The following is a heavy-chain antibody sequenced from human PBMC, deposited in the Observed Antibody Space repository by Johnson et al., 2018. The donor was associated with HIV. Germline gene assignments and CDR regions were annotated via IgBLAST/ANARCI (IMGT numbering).Heavy chain of an antibody. Sequence: QMQLVESGGGVVQPGRSLRLSCAASGFTFSSYAMHWVRQAPGKGLEWVAIISYDGSNKYYADSVKGRFTISRDNSKNMLYLQVNSLRAEDTAIYYCAKDRLAMGILDIWGQGTVVIVSS. D-gene: IGHD5-18*01. V-gene: IGHV3-30*04. CDR3: AKDRLAMGILDI. CDR2: ISYDGSNK. J-gene: IGHJ3*02. CDR1: GFTFSSYA.